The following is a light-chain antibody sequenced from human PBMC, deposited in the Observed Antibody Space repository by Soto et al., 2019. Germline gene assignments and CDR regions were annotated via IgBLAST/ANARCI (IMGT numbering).Light chain of an antibody. CDR3: QSYDSSLNTFYV. CDR2: EVS. Sequence: QSVLTQPASVSGSPGQSITISCTGTSSDVGDYKYVSWHQQHPGEAPKLMMYEVSHRPSGISSRFSGSKSGNTASLTISGLQAEDVAQYYCQSYDSSLNTFYVFGPGTKVTVL. CDR1: SSDVGDYKY. V-gene: IGLV2-14*01. J-gene: IGLJ1*01.